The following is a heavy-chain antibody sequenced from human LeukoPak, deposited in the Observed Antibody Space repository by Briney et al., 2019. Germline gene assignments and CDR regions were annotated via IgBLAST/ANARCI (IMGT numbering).Heavy chain of an antibody. J-gene: IGHJ4*02. CDR1: GYTFTSYY. Sequence: ASVKVSCKASGYTFTSYYMHWVRQAPGQGLEWMGIINPSGGSTSYAQKFQGRVTMTRDTSTSTVYMELSSLRSEDTAVYYCARGDIRDALYSYGYVFDYWGQGTLVIVSS. V-gene: IGHV1-46*01. CDR3: ARGDIRDALYSYGYVFDY. D-gene: IGHD5-18*01. CDR2: INPSGGST.